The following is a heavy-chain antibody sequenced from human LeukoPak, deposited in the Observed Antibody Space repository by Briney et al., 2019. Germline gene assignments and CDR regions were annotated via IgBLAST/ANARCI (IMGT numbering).Heavy chain of an antibody. CDR1: GGSLSSYY. V-gene: IGHV4-4*07. D-gene: IGHD3-10*01. Sequence: SETLSLTCSVSGGSLSSYYWTWIRQPAGKGLEWIGRIFTTGSTNYNPSLMSRVAMSVDTSKNQFSLKMRSVTAADTAVYYCARGDGSTMIRGVSRYGWLDPWGQGTLVTVSS. CDR3: ARGDGSTMIRGVSRYGWLDP. J-gene: IGHJ5*02. CDR2: IFTTGST.